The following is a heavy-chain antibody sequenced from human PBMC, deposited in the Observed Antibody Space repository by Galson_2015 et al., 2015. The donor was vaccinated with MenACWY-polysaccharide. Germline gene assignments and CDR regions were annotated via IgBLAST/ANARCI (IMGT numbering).Heavy chain of an antibody. D-gene: IGHD2/OR15-2a*01. CDR3: ARHVIGGGYFDY. Sequence: SVKVSCKASEYTFSRYPMHWVRQAPGQRIEWMGWITGGNGDTKYSEKFQGRVTITKDTSANTVYMELSSLRYEDTAVYYCARHVIGGGYFDYWGQGTLVTVSS. CDR1: EYTFSRYP. V-gene: IGHV1-3*01. J-gene: IGHJ4*02. CDR2: ITGGNGDT.